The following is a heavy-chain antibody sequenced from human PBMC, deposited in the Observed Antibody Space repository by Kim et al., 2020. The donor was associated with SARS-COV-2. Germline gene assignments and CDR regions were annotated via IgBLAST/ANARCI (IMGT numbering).Heavy chain of an antibody. Sequence: SETLSLTCAVSGGSISSSNWWSWVRQPPGKGLEWIGEIYHTGSTNYNPSLKSRVTISVDKSTNHFSLELNSVTAADTAIYYCARVGGGVASTLNYWGQGTLVTVSS. D-gene: IGHD2-15*01. CDR3: ARVGGGVASTLNY. V-gene: IGHV4-4*02. CDR2: IYHTGST. J-gene: IGHJ4*02. CDR1: GGSISSSNW.